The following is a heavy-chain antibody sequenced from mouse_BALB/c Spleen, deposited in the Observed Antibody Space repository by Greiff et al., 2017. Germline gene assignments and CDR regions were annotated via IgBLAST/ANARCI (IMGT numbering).Heavy chain of an antibody. V-gene: IGHV5-4*02. Sequence: EVHLVESGGGLVKPGGSLKLSCAASGFTFSDYYMYWVRQTPEKRLEWVATISDGGSYTYYPDSVKGRFTISRDNAKNNLYLQMSSLKSEDTAMYYCARGYDYDGHYYAMDYWGQGTSVTVSS. J-gene: IGHJ4*01. CDR1: GFTFSDYY. CDR3: ARGYDYDGHYYAMDY. D-gene: IGHD2-4*01. CDR2: ISDGGSYT.